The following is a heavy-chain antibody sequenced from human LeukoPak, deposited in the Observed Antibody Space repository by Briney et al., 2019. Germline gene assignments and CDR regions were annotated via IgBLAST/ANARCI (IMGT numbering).Heavy chain of an antibody. CDR3: ARDARRYDSSGYYDY. J-gene: IGHJ4*02. CDR1: GGSISSYY. D-gene: IGHD3-22*01. V-gene: IGHV4-4*07. Sequence: SETLSLTCTVSGGSISSYYWSWIRQPAGKGLEWIGRIYTSGSTNYNPSLKSRVTMSVDTSKNQFSLKLSSVTAADTAVYYCARDARRYDSSGYYDYWGQGTLVTVSS. CDR2: IYTSGST.